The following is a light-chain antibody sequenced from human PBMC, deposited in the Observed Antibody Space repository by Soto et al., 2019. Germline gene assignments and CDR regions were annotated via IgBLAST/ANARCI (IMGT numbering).Light chain of an antibody. CDR1: QGIRND. CDR2: FAS. J-gene: IGKJ5*01. V-gene: IGKV1-17*01. CDR3: LQHDSYPLT. Sequence: DIKMTQSPSSLSAAVGDRVTITCRASQGIRNDLAWYQQKAGRAPKRLIYFASSLQSGVPSRFSGSGSGTEFTLTINSLQPEDFATYFCLQHDSYPLTFGQGTRLE.